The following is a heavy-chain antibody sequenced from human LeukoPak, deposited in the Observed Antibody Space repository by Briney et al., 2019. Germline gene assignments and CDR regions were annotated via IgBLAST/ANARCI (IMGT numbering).Heavy chain of an antibody. CDR2: ITGSGTTI. Sequence: GSLRLSCAASGLTFSTYSMNWVRQAPGKGLEWVSYITGSGTTIYYADSVKGRFTISRDNAKNSLYLQMISLRDEDTAVYYCARDSNGYFDRTFDYWGQGTLVTVSS. CDR3: ARDSNGYFDRTFDY. J-gene: IGHJ4*02. CDR1: GLTFSTYS. V-gene: IGHV3-48*02. D-gene: IGHD3-22*01.